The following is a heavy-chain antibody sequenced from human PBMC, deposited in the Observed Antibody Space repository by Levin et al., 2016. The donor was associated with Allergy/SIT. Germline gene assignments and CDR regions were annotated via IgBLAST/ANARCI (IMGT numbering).Heavy chain of an antibody. V-gene: IGHV4-34*01. D-gene: IGHD2-21*02. J-gene: IGHJ3*02. CDR3: ARGWHIVVVTAPNGAFDI. CDR2: INHSGST. CDR1: GGSFSGYC. Sequence: SETLSLTCAVYGGSFSGYCWSWIRQPPGKGLEWIGEINHSGSTNYNPSLKSRVTISVDTSKNQFSLKLSSVTAADTAVYYCARGWHIVVVTAPNGAFDIWGQGTMVTVSS.